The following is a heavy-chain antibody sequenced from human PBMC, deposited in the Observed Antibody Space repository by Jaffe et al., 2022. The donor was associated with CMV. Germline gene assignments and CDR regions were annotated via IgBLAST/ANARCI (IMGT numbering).Heavy chain of an antibody. Sequence: EVQLVESGGGLVQPGGSLKLSCAASGFTFSGSAMHWVRQASGKGLEWVGRIRSKANSYATAYAASVKGRFTISRDDSKNTAYLQMNSLKTEDTAVYYCTRPAPSEEDDGENSSFDYWGQGTLVTVSS. CDR2: IRSKANSYAT. D-gene: IGHD4-17*01. CDR1: GFTFSGSA. CDR3: TRPAPSEEDDGENSSFDY. J-gene: IGHJ4*02. V-gene: IGHV3-73*02.